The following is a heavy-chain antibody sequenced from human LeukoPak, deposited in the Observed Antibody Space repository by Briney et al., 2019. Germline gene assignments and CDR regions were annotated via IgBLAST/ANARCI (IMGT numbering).Heavy chain of an antibody. J-gene: IGHJ4*02. D-gene: IGHD3-22*01. V-gene: IGHV3-15*01. CDR1: GFSFSNAW. CDR2: IKSKTNGETT. Sequence: GGSLRLSCAASGFSFSNAWMTWVRQAPGKGLDWVGRIKSKTNGETTDYAAPVKGRFIISRDDSKNTLYLQMYGLKTEDTGVYYCAARNYYDRTYSFDNWGQGTLVTVSS. CDR3: AARNYYDRTYSFDN.